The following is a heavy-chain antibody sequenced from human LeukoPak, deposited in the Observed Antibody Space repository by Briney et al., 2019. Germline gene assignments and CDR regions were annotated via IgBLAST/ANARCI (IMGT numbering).Heavy chain of an antibody. CDR3: AKDGHPDTVTYLFDY. D-gene: IGHD4-17*01. CDR2: ISYDGSNK. CDR1: GFTFSSYG. Sequence: GRSLRLSCAASGFTFSSYGMHWVRQAPGKGLEWVAVISYDGSNKYYADSVKGRFTISRDNSKNTLYLQMNSLRAEDTAVYYCAKDGHPDTVTYLFDYWGQGTLVTVSS. J-gene: IGHJ4*02. V-gene: IGHV3-30*18.